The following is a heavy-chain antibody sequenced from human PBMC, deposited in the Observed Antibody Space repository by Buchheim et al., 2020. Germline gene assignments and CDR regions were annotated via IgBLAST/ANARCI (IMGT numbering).Heavy chain of an antibody. CDR2: ISSSSSTI. Sequence: EVQLVESGGGLVQPGGSLRLSCAVSGFTFSSYSMNWVRKAQGKGLEWVSYISSSSSTIYYANSVKGRLTISRDNAKNSLYLQMNSLRAEDTAVYYCARDGGIAVAGDFDYWGQGTL. J-gene: IGHJ4*02. CDR1: GFTFSSYS. V-gene: IGHV3-48*01. D-gene: IGHD6-19*01. CDR3: ARDGGIAVAGDFDY.